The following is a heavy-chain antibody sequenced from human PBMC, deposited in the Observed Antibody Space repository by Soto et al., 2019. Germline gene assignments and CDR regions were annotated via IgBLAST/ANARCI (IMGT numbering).Heavy chain of an antibody. D-gene: IGHD5-18*01. J-gene: IGHJ6*02. Sequence: RSETLSLTCTVSGGSISSYYWSWIRQPPGKGLEWIGYIYYSGSTNYNPSLKSRVTISVDTSKNQFSLKLSSVTAADTAVYYCASSAAMVPYYYYGMDVWGQGTTVTVSS. V-gene: IGHV4-59*01. CDR3: ASSAAMVPYYYYGMDV. CDR2: IYYSGST. CDR1: GGSISSYY.